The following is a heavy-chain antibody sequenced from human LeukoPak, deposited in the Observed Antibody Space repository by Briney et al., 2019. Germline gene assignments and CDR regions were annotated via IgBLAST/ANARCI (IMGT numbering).Heavy chain of an antibody. CDR1: GGSISSGGYY. Sequence: SETLSLTCTVSGGSISSGGYYWSWIRQHPGKGLEWIGCIYYSGSTYYNPSLKSRVTISVDTSKNQFSLKLSSVTAADTAVYYCARSGYSNFDYWGQGTLVTVSS. CDR3: ARSGYSNFDY. J-gene: IGHJ4*02. CDR2: IYYSGST. V-gene: IGHV4-31*03. D-gene: IGHD3-3*01.